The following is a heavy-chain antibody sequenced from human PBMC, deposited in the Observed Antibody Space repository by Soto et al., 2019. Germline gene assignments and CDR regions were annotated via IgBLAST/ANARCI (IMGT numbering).Heavy chain of an antibody. Sequence: ASVKVSCKASGYTFTSYGISWVRQAPGQGLEWMGWISAYNGNTNYAQKLQGRVTMTTDTSTSTAYMKRWSLGSDETAVYYCARTPYGSGSYFDSGSGDPKPYYYGMDVWGQGTTVTVSS. CDR1: GYTFTSYG. CDR3: ARTPYGSGSYFDSGSGDPKPYYYGMDV. CDR2: ISAYNGNT. V-gene: IGHV1-18*01. J-gene: IGHJ6*02. D-gene: IGHD3-10*01.